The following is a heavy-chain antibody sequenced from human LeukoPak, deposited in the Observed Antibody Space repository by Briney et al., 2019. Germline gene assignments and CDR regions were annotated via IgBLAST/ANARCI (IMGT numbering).Heavy chain of an antibody. V-gene: IGHV1-18*01. Sequence: ASVKVSCKASGYTFTSYGISWVRQAPGQGLEWMGWISAYNGNTNYAQKLQGRVTMTTDTSTSTAYMELSSLRSEDTAVYYCARVVVAAPGDETLQYYYYYYMDVWGKGTTVTVSS. J-gene: IGHJ6*03. CDR3: ARVVVAAPGDETLQYYYYYYMDV. CDR1: GYTFTSYG. CDR2: ISAYNGNT. D-gene: IGHD2-15*01.